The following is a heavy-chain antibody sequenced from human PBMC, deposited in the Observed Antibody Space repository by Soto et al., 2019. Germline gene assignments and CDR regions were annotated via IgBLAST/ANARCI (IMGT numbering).Heavy chain of an antibody. V-gene: IGHV4-39*01. CDR3: RRSSRYSTDV. CDR1: GGSISSGPYS. D-gene: IGHD6-13*01. Sequence: SETLSLTCSVSGGSISSGPYSWGWIRQPPGKGLEWIGTFHYSGRTYYSPSLESRVTISVDTSKNQFSLNVISVTAADTAVYYCRRSSRYSTDVWGQGTTVTVSS. J-gene: IGHJ6*02. CDR2: FHYSGRT.